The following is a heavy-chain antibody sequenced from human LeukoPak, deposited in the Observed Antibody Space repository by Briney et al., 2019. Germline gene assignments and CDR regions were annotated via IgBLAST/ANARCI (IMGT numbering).Heavy chain of an antibody. Sequence: PGRSLRLSCAASGFTFSSYGMHWVRQAPGKGLEGVAVIWYDGSNKYYADSVKGRFTISRDNSKNTLYLQMNSLRAEDTAVYYCARDCPYSSGWLNGMDVWGQGTTVTVSS. CDR3: ARDCPYSSGWLNGMDV. J-gene: IGHJ6*02. CDR1: GFTFSSYG. V-gene: IGHV3-33*01. D-gene: IGHD6-19*01. CDR2: IWYDGSNK.